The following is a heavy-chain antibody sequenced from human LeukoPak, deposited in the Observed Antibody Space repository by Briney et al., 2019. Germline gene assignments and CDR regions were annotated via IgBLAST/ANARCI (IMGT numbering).Heavy chain of an antibody. J-gene: IGHJ4*02. CDR3: ARRYCSSTNCYALEY. D-gene: IGHD2-2*01. CDR1: GFTFTNAW. CDR2: ITSSSDYI. V-gene: IGHV3-21*01. Sequence: GGSLRLSCAASGFTFTNAWVSWVRQAPGKGLEWVSSITSSSDYIYYTDSVKGRFTISRDNAKNSLYLQMNSLRAEDTAVYYCARRYCSSTNCYALEYWGQGALVTVSS.